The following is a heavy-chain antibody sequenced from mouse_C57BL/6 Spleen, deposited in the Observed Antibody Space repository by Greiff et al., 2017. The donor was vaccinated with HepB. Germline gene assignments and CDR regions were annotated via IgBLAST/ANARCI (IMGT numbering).Heavy chain of an antibody. CDR2: IDPNSGGT. D-gene: IGHD2-1*01. V-gene: IGHV1-72*01. Sequence: QVQLQQPGAELVKPGASVKLSCKASGYTFTSYWMHWVKQRPGRGLEWIGRIDPNSGGTKYNEKFKSKATLTVDKPSSTAYMRLSSLTSEDSAVYYCARPPYGNYGDYAMDYWGQGTSVTVSS. CDR3: ARPPYGNYGDYAMDY. CDR1: GYTFTSYW. J-gene: IGHJ4*01.